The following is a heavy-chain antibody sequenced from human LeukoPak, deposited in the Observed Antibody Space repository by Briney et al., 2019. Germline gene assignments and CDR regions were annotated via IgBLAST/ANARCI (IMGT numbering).Heavy chain of an antibody. V-gene: IGHV3-33*01. J-gene: IGHJ4*02. CDR3: ARSGSSWYRFDY. Sequence: GSSLRLSCAASGFTFSSSGMYWVRQAPGKGLEWVALIWYDGSNEYYADSVKGRFSISRDNSKNTLFLQMNSLRAEDMAVYYCARSGSSWYRFDYWGQGTLVTVSS. CDR1: GFTFSSSG. D-gene: IGHD6-13*01. CDR2: IWYDGSNE.